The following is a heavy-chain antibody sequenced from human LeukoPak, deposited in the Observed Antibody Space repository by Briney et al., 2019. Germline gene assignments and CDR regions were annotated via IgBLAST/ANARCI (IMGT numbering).Heavy chain of an antibody. Sequence: GGSLRLSCAPSGLTFSSYGMQWVRQAPGKGLEWVAAISHDGSYKYYADSVKGRFTLSRDNSNDTLYLEMSGLRTEDTAVYCCAKWRQLWSRRDAFDMGGQGTLVTVS. J-gene: IGHJ3*02. CDR2: ISHDGSYK. V-gene: IGHV3-30*18. CDR3: AKWRQLWSRRDAFDM. CDR1: GLTFSSYG. D-gene: IGHD5-18*01.